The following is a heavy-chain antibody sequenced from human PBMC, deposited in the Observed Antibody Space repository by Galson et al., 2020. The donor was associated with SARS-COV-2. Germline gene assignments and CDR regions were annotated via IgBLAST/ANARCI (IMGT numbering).Heavy chain of an antibody. CDR1: GGSVSGHY. J-gene: IGHJ5*02. CDR3: ARFSGDDSGRWLDP. CDR2: IYDRGTT. Sequence: ASETLSLTCIVSGGSVSGHYWSWIRQPPGKGLEWLGYIYDRGTTRYNPSLRSRITIFIDRSKNEISLELNSVTAADTATYYCARFSGDDSGRWLDPWGQGTLVTVSS. D-gene: IGHD6-19*01. V-gene: IGHV4-59*02.